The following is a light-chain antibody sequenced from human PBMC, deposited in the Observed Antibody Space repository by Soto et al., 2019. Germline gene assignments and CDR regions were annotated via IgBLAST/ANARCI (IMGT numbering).Light chain of an antibody. V-gene: IGLV2-8*01. CDR1: SSDVGGYNY. CDR3: SSHAGINNVV. CDR2: EVT. J-gene: IGLJ3*02. Sequence: QSALPQPPSASGSPGQSVTISCTGTSSDVGGYNYVSWYQQHPGKAPKLMIYEVTKRPSGVPDRFSGSKSGNTASLTVSGLLAEDEADYYCSSHAGINNVVFGGGTKLTVL.